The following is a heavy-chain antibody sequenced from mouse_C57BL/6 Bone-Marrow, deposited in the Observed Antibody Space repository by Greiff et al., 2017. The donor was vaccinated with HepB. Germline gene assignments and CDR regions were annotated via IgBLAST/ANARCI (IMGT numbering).Heavy chain of an antibody. CDR2: IYPRSGNT. J-gene: IGHJ2*01. V-gene: IGHV1-81*01. CDR3: ARELYDYRAYFDD. D-gene: IGHD1-1*01. CDR1: GYTFTSYG. Sequence: QVQLQQSGAELARPGASVKLSCKASGYTFTSYGISWVKQRTGQGLEWIGEIYPRSGNTYYNEKFKGKATLPADKSSSTAYMELRSLTSEDSAVYFCARELYDYRAYFDDWGQVTTLTVSA.